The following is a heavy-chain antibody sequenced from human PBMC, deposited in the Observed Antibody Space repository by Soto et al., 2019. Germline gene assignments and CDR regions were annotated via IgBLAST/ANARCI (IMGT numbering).Heavy chain of an antibody. J-gene: IGHJ4*02. CDR1: GYSFTSYW. Sequence: GESLKISCNGSGYSFTSYWIGWVRQMPWKGLEWMGIIFPGDPDTIYSPSFQGQVTISADKSISTAYLQWSSLKASDTAMYYCARLRRYSSGWYLGGFDYWGQGTLVTVSS. D-gene: IGHD6-19*01. CDR3: ARLRRYSSGWYLGGFDY. V-gene: IGHV5-51*01. CDR2: IFPGDPDT.